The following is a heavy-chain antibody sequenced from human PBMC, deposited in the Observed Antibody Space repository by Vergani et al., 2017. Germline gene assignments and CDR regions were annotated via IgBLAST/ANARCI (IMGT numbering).Heavy chain of an antibody. CDR2: ISAYNGNT. Sequence: QLVQSGAEVKKPGASVKVSCKASGYTFTSYGISWVRQAPGQGLEWMGWISAYNGNTNYAQKLQGRVTMTTDTSTSTAYMELRSLRSDDTAVYYCARDTGYCSSTSCPKLGYFQHWGQGTLVTVSS. CDR3: ARDTGYCSSTSCPKLGYFQH. D-gene: IGHD2-2*01. V-gene: IGHV1-18*01. CDR1: GYTFTSYG. J-gene: IGHJ1*01.